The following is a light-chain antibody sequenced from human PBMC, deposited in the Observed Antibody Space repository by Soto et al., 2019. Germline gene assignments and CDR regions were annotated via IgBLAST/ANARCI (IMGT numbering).Light chain of an antibody. J-gene: IGKJ3*01. CDR1: QGISSY. CDR2: AAS. Sequence: AIRMTQSPSSFSASTGDRVTITCRASQGISSYLAWYQQKPGKAPKLLIYAASTLQSGVPSRFSGSGSGTDFTLTISCLQSEDFATYYCQQYSSYPLGFTFGHGTKVDIK. CDR3: QQYSSYPLGFT. V-gene: IGKV1-8*01.